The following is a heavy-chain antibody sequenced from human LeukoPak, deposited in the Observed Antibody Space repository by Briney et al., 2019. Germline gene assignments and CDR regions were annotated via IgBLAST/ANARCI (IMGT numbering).Heavy chain of an antibody. CDR3: AKDWYRTSGRQLDY. D-gene: IGHD3-10*01. V-gene: IGHV3-9*01. J-gene: IGHJ4*02. CDR1: GFTFDDYA. CDR2: ISWNSGSI. Sequence: PVGSLRLSCAASGFTFDDYAMHWVRQAPGKGLEWVSGISWNSGSIGYADSVKGRFTISRDNAKNSLYLQMNSLRAEDTAVHYCAKDWYRTSGRQLDYWGQGTLVTVSS.